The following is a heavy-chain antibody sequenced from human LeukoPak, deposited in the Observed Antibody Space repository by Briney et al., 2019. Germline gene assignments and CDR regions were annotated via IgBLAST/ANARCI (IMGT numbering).Heavy chain of an antibody. D-gene: IGHD2-21*01. CDR2: TYYRCKWYT. Sequence: SQTLSLTCAISGDSFSSNSAAWNWLRQSPSGGLEWLGSTYYRCKWYTGYAVSVRSRITIKPDTSKNHFSLQLNSVTPEDTAVYYCARGNSGMIDQWGQGTLVTVSS. J-gene: IGHJ1*01. CDR3: ARGNSGMIDQ. V-gene: IGHV6-1*01. CDR1: GDSFSSNSAA.